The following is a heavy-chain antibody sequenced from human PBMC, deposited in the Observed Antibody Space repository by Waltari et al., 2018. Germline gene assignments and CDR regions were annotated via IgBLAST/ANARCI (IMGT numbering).Heavy chain of an antibody. CDR2: ISYNERNI. J-gene: IGHJ6*02. CDR1: EFTFSSYA. V-gene: IGHV3-30*04. D-gene: IGHD3-22*01. CDR3: ARDYCDRTNCHGMDV. Sequence: QVQLVESGGGVVQPGRSLRLSCAASEFTFSSYAMHWVRKAPGKGLEWVAGISYNERNIYYVDSVKGRFIISRDNSNKMLYLQMNNLRTEDTAVYYCARDYCDRTNCHGMDVWGQGTTVIVSS.